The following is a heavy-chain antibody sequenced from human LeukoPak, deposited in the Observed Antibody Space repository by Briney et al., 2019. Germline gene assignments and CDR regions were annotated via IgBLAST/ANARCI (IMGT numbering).Heavy chain of an antibody. J-gene: IGHJ4*02. CDR1: GFTFGDYA. CDR2: IRSKAYGGTT. V-gene: IGHV3-49*04. Sequence: GRSLRLSCTASGFTFGDYAMSWVRQAPGKGLEWVGFIRSKAYGGTTEYAASVKGRFTISRDDSKSTAYLQMNSLKTEDTAVYYCTRMGIVLLWFGECDYWGQGTLVTVSS. D-gene: IGHD3-10*01. CDR3: TRMGIVLLWFGECDY.